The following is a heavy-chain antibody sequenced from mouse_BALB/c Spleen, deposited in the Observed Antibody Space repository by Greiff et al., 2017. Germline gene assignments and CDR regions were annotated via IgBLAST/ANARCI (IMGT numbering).Heavy chain of an antibody. Sequence: DVKLQESGGGLVKPGGSLKLSCAASGFAFSSYDMSWVRQTPEKRLEWVAYISSGGGSTYYPDTVKGRFTISRDNAKNTLYLQMSSLKSEDTAMYYCAREKVYAMDYWGQGTSVTFSS. CDR3: AREKVYAMDY. CDR2: ISSGGGST. CDR1: GFAFSSYD. V-gene: IGHV5-12-1*01. J-gene: IGHJ4*01.